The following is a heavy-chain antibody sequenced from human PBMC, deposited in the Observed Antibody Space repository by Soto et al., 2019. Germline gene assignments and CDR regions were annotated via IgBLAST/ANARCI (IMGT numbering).Heavy chain of an antibody. J-gene: IGHJ6*02. V-gene: IGHV1-3*01. CDR1: GYTFTSYA. CDR2: INAGNGNT. Sequence: GASVKVSCKASGYTFTSYAMHWVRQAPGQRLEWMGWINAGNGNTKYAQKLQGRVTMTTDTSTSTAYMELRSLRSDDTAVYYCARVGQQQLDYYYYYGMDVWGQGTTVTVSS. CDR3: ARVGQQQLDYYYYYGMDV. D-gene: IGHD6-13*01.